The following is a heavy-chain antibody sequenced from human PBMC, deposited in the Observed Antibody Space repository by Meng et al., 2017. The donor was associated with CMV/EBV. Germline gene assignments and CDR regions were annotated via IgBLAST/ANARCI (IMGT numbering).Heavy chain of an antibody. Sequence: GGPLRLSCAASGFTFSSYSMNWVRQAPGKGLEWVSSISSSSSYIYYADSVKGRFTISRDNAKNSLYLQMNSLRAEDTAVYYCARDGRQQLDFDYWGQGTLVTVSS. CDR2: ISSSSSYI. V-gene: IGHV3-21*01. J-gene: IGHJ4*02. D-gene: IGHD6-13*01. CDR1: GFTFSSYS. CDR3: ARDGRQQLDFDY.